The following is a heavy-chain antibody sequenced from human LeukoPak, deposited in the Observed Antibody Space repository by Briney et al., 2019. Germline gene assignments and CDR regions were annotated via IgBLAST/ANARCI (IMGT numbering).Heavy chain of an antibody. D-gene: IGHD4-17*01. V-gene: IGHV4-34*01. CDR3: AREYGELDY. CDR1: GGSFSGYY. Sequence: PSETLSLTCAVYGGSFSGYYWSWLRQPRGRGLEWIGEINHSGSTNYDPSLKSRVTISVDTSKNQFSLKLSSVTAADTAVYYCAREYGELDYWGQGTLVTVSS. CDR2: INHSGST. J-gene: IGHJ4*02.